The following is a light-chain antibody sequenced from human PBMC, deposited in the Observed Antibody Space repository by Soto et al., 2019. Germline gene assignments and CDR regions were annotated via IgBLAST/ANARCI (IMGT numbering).Light chain of an antibody. CDR2: DND. CDR3: RIWATGLDAGV. CDR1: SSNIGSSY. Sequence: QSVLTQPPSVSAAPGQKVTISCFVSSSNIGSSYVSWYQQVPGTAPKLLIYDNDKRPSGIPDRFSGSKSGTSATLGITGLQTGDEADYYCRIWATGLDAGVFGTGTKLTVL. V-gene: IGLV1-51*01. J-gene: IGLJ1*01.